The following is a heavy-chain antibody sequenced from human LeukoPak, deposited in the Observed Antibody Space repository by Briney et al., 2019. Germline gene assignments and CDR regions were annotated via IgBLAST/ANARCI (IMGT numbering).Heavy chain of an antibody. CDR3: GRESVVAGAFEI. CDR1: GFTFSSYD. CDR2: IGTAGDT. J-gene: IGHJ3*02. V-gene: IGHV3-13*01. D-gene: IGHD2-2*01. Sequence: PGGSLRLSCAASGFTFSSYDMHWVRQATGKGLEWVSAIGTAGDTYYPGSVKGRFTISRENAKNSLYLQMNSLRAGDTAVYYCGRESVVAGAFEIGGQGTMVPVSS.